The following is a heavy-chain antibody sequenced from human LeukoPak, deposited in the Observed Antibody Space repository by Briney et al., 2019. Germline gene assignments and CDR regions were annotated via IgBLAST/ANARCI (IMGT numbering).Heavy chain of an antibody. CDR3: ARDAWGFFGVVISYYYYMDV. D-gene: IGHD3-3*01. V-gene: IGHV4-4*07. J-gene: IGHJ6*03. Sequence: KPSETLSLTCTGSGVSISPYYWSWIRQPAGKGLEWIVRTYTSGTTNYTPSLKRRVAMSVETSKNQFYLKLSSVPAADTAVHYCARDAWGFFGVVISYYYYMDVWGKGTTVTVSS. CDR1: GVSISPYY. CDR2: TYTSGTT.